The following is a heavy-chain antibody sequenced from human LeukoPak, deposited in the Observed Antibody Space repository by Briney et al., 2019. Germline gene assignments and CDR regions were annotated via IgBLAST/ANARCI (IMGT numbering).Heavy chain of an antibody. CDR1: GFSFSSYW. D-gene: IGHD3-16*01. CDR2: INSDGSGT. CDR3: TKGGTGHSDY. Sequence: GGSLRLSCAASGFSFSSYWTHWVCHAPGKGLVWVSRINSDGSGTSYADSVKGRFTISRDNAKNTLDLHMNNLRAEDTAVYYCTKGGTGHSDYWGQGTLVTVSS. V-gene: IGHV3-74*01. J-gene: IGHJ4*02.